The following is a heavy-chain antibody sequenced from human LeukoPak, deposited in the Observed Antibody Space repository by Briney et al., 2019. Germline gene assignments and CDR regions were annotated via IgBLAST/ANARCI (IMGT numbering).Heavy chain of an antibody. D-gene: IGHD5-24*01. J-gene: IGHJ6*02. CDR2: ISWNGGSI. CDR1: GFSFDDYG. V-gene: IGHV3-9*01. CDR3: AKDSGPVYNNGMDV. Sequence: PGGSLRLSCAASGFSFDDYGMHWVRQGPGKGLEWVSGISWNGGSIGYADSVKGRFTISRDNAKNSLYLQMNSLRGEDTALYYCAKDSGPVYNNGMDVWGQGTTVTVSS.